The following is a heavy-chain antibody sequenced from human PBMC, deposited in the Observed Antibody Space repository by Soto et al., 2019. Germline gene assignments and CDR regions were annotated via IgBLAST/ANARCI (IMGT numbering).Heavy chain of an antibody. CDR1: GFTFGGSA. Sequence: GGSLRLSCAASGFTFGGSAMHWARQASGKGLEWVGHIRSKTNSYATAYAESMKGRVTISRDDSMNTAYLQMNSLKTEDTAVYFCTRQTDAVQWLVVPTDYNFDYWGQGTLVPVSS. CDR2: IRSKTNSYAT. V-gene: IGHV3-73*01. D-gene: IGHD6-19*01. J-gene: IGHJ4*02. CDR3: TRQTDAVQWLVVPTDYNFDY.